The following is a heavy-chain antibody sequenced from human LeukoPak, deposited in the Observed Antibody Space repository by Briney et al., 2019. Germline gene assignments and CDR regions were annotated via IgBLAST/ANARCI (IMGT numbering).Heavy chain of an antibody. CDR3: ASVVRLKHYDFWSGYPEEAFDI. D-gene: IGHD3-3*01. V-gene: IGHV1-2*04. CDR1: GYTFTGYY. Sequence: ASVKVSCKASGYTFTGYYMHWVRQAPGQGLEWMGWINPNSGGTNYAQKFQGWVTMTRDTSISTAYMELSRLRSDDTAVYYCASVVRLKHYDFWSGYPEEAFDIWGQGTMVTVSS. CDR2: INPNSGGT. J-gene: IGHJ3*02.